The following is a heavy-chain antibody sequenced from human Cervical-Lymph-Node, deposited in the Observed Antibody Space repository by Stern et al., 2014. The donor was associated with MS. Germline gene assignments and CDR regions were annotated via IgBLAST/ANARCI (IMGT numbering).Heavy chain of an antibody. D-gene: IGHD6-19*01. V-gene: IGHV4-30-4*01. CDR3: ASVQWLVIDAFDI. CDR1: GGSISSGDYY. Sequence: QLQLQESGPGVVKPSQTLSLTCTVSGGSISSGDYYWIWIRQRPGNGLVWMGYIYFRGSTYYNPSLKSRDNVSEDTSTNHLPMILSSVTAADTAVYYCASVQWLVIDAFDIWGQGTMVTVSS. CDR2: IYFRGST. J-gene: IGHJ3*02.